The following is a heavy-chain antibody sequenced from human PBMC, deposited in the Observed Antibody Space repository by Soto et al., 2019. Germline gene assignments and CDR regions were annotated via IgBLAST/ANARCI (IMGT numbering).Heavy chain of an antibody. J-gene: IGHJ3*02. CDR3: ARDDAFGNENGFDI. CDR1: GFPFSTYG. V-gene: IGHV3-33*01. D-gene: IGHD1-1*01. Sequence: QVHLVESGGGVVQPGTSLRLSCAVSGFPFSTYGFHWVRQPPGKGLEWVAVIVSDGRAKYNADSVEGRFTISRDNSKDTMYLQMNSLRAEDTAVYYCARDDAFGNENGFDIWGQGTMVTVSS. CDR2: IVSDGRAK.